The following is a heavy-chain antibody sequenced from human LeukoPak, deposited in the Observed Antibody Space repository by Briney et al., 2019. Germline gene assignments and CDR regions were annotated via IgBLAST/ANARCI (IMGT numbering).Heavy chain of an antibody. V-gene: IGHV4-38-2*02. CDR1: GCSISSGYY. Sequence: SETLSLTCTVSGCSISSGYYWGWIRQPPGKGLEWIGSIYHSGSTYYNPSLKSRVTISVDTSKNQFSLKLSSVTAADTAVYYCARDSNRRGTYWGQGTLVTVSS. CDR2: IYHSGST. D-gene: IGHD6-25*01. J-gene: IGHJ4*02. CDR3: ARDSNRRGTY.